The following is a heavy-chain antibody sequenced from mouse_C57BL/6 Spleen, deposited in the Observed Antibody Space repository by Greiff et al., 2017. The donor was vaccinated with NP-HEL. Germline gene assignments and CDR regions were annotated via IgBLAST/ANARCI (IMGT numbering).Heavy chain of an antibody. D-gene: IGHD1-1*01. J-gene: IGHJ2*01. V-gene: IGHV1-55*01. CDR2: FYPGSGST. CDR1: GYTFTSYC. Sequence: HVQLPQPGAELVKPGASVKLSCKASGYTFTSYCLTWVKQRPGQGLEWIGAFYPGSGSTNYNEKFKDKATLTVDTSSSTAYMQLSSLTSEDSAVYYCARGRDLLLRCRGQGTTLTVSS. CDR3: ARGRDLLLRC.